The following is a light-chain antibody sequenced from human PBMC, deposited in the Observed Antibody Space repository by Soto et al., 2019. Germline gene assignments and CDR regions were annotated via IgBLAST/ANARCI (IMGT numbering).Light chain of an antibody. CDR3: QQRSNWPLP. V-gene: IGKV3-11*01. J-gene: IGKJ4*01. CDR2: DAS. Sequence: EIVLTQPPAPLSFSPGGIATPSCSASQSVSSCLAGYQQKPGQVPRLLIYDASKKATGIPARFSGSGSGTDFTLTISGVEPEDFAVYYCQQRSNWPLPCGGGTKVEFK. CDR1: QSVSSC.